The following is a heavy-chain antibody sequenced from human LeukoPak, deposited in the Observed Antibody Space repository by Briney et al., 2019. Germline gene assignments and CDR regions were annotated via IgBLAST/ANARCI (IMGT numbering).Heavy chain of an antibody. J-gene: IGHJ4*02. Sequence: GGSLRLSCAASGFTFSSYAMSWVRQAPGKGLEWVSSVSSSSSYIYYADSVKGRFTISRDNAKKSMYLQMNSLRAEDTAVYYCARKNTINPDYWGQGTLVTVSS. V-gene: IGHV3-21*01. D-gene: IGHD5-12*01. CDR2: VSSSSSYI. CDR3: ARKNTINPDY. CDR1: GFTFSSYA.